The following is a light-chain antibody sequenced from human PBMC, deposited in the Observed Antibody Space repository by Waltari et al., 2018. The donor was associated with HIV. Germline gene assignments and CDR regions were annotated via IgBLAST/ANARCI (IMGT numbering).Light chain of an antibody. CDR2: GAS. Sequence: EIVMTQSPATLSVSPGERATLSCRASQSVHTNLAWYQQKPGQAPRVLIYGASTRASGSPARFSGSGSGTEFTLTISSLQPEDFAVYYCQQYYNWPPSWTFDQGTKVEIK. V-gene: IGKV3-15*01. J-gene: IGKJ1*01. CDR1: QSVHTN. CDR3: QQYYNWPPSWT.